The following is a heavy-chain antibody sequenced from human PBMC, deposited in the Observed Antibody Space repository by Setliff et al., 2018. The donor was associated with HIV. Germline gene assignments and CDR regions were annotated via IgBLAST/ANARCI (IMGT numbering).Heavy chain of an antibody. CDR2: IYTGETNT. V-gene: IGHV3-23*03. CDR1: TFMFDKYA. J-gene: IGHJ6*03. D-gene: IGHD1-7*01. CDR3: ARVGDNWNYRYYYYMDV. Sequence: GGSLRLSCAAATFMFDKYAMSWVRQAPGKGLEWVSVIYTGETNTNYADSVKGRFTISRDNSKNTLYLQMNSLRAEDTAVYYCARVGDNWNYRYYYYMDVWGKGTTVTVSS.